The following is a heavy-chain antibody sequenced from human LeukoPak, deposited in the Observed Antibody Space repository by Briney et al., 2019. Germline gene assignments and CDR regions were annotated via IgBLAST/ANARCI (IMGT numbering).Heavy chain of an antibody. CDR2: MNPNRGNT. J-gene: IGHJ4*02. V-gene: IGHV1-8*01. CDR1: GYTFTSYD. Sequence: ASVKVSCKASGYTFTSYDINWVRQATGQGLEWMGWMNPNRGNTGYAQKFQGRVTMTRNTSISTDYMELSSLRPEDTAVYYCARGRHDSLVDYWGQGTLVTVSS. CDR3: ARGRHDSLVDY. D-gene: IGHD1-1*01.